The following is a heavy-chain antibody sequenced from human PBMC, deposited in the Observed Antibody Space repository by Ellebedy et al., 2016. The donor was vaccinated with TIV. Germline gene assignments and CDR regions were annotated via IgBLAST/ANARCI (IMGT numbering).Heavy chain of an antibody. V-gene: IGHV3-11*01. CDR1: GFTVSDYF. Sequence: PGGSLRLSCAGSGFTVSDYFMSWVRQAPGKGLEWVSYITSSGSTIYYADSVKGRFTVARDNAKNSLYLQMNSLRGDDTAIYFCAKDSGRSGWISDYWGQGTLVTVSS. CDR2: ITSSGSTI. J-gene: IGHJ4*02. CDR3: AKDSGRSGWISDY. D-gene: IGHD3-10*01.